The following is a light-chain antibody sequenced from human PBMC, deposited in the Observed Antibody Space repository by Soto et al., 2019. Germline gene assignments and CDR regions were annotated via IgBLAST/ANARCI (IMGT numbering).Light chain of an antibody. Sequence: QSVLTQPPSASGTPGQRVTISCSGSSSNFGKSIVSWYLHLPGRAPQVLIYGNSQRASGVPVRFSGSKSATSASLAISGLLSEDEADYYCAAWDDGLFVFGSGTKVAVL. CDR2: GNS. CDR3: AAWDDGLFV. CDR1: SSNFGKSI. V-gene: IGLV1-44*01. J-gene: IGLJ1*01.